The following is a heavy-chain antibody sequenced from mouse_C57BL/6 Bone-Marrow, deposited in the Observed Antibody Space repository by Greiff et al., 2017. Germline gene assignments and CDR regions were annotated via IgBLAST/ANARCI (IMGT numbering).Heavy chain of an antibody. Sequence: EVQLVESGGGLVKPGGSLKLSCAASGFTFSSYAMSWVRQTPEKRLEWVATISDGGSYTYYPDNVKGRFTISRDNAKNNLYLQMSHLKSEDTAMYYCARDPLLLRSLDYWGQGTTLTVSS. V-gene: IGHV5-4*01. CDR3: ARDPLLLRSLDY. D-gene: IGHD1-1*01. CDR2: ISDGGSYT. CDR1: GFTFSSYA. J-gene: IGHJ2*01.